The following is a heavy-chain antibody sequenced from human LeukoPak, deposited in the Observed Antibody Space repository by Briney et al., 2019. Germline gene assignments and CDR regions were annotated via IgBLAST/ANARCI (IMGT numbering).Heavy chain of an antibody. CDR2: ISAYNGNT. D-gene: IGHD6-13*01. V-gene: IGHV1-18*01. J-gene: IGHJ4*01. CDR3: ARVGGGYSSSYYFDY. CDR1: GYTFTSYG. Sequence: GASVKLSCTASGYTFTSYGISWVRQAPGQGLEWMGWISAYNGNTNYAQKLQGRVTMTTDTSTSTAYMELRSLRSDDTAVYYCARVGGGYSSSYYFDYWGQGILVAVSS.